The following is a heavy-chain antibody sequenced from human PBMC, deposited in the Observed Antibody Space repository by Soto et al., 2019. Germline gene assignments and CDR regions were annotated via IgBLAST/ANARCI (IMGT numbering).Heavy chain of an antibody. V-gene: IGHV4-34*01. CDR3: ARGNYHHDYGDYEGY. CDR1: GGSFSGYY. J-gene: IGHJ4*02. CDR2: IDHGGST. Sequence: SETLSLTCAVYGGSFSGYYWSWIRQPPGKGLEWIGEIDHGGSTNYNPSLKSRVTISVDTSKNQFSLKLTSVTAADTAVYYCARGNYHHDYGDYEGYWGQGTLVTVYS. D-gene: IGHD4-17*01.